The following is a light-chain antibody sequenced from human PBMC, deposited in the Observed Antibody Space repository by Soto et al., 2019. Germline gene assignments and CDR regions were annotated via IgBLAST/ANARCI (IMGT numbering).Light chain of an antibody. CDR1: SSNIETNT. Sequence: QSVLTQPPSASGTPGQRVTISCSGSSSNIETNTVDWYQHLPGTAPKVLIFNNNQRPSGVPDRFSGSKSGTSASLAISGLQSEDEAHYYCAVWDDSLSSMIFGGGTKLTVL. V-gene: IGLV1-44*01. CDR2: NNN. J-gene: IGLJ2*01. CDR3: AVWDDSLSSMI.